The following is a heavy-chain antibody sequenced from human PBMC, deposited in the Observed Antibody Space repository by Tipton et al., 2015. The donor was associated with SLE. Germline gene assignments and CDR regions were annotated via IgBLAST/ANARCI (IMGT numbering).Heavy chain of an antibody. D-gene: IGHD3-10*01. CDR3: VKDQGWFGELLPYYFDY. CDR1: GFTFSSYA. V-gene: IGHV3-64D*06. J-gene: IGHJ4*02. CDR2: ISSNGGST. Sequence: SLRLSCSASGFTFSSYAMHWVRQAPGKGLEYVSAISSNGGSTYYADSVKGRFTISRDNSKNTLYLQMSSLRAEDTAVYYCVKDQGWFGELLPYYFDYWGQGTLVAVSS.